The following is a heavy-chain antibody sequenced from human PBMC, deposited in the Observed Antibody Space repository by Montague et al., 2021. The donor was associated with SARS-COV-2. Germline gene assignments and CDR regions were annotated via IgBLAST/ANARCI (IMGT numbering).Heavy chain of an antibody. CDR1: GGSVSSGSYY. V-gene: IGHV4-61*01. Sequence: SETLSLTCTVSGGSVSSGSYYWSWIRQPPGKGLEWIGYIYYSESTNYNPSLKSRVTISVDTSKNQFSLKLSSVTAADTAVYYCARDGVLRYFDWLGDRYGMDVWGQGTTVTVSS. D-gene: IGHD3-9*01. CDR3: ARDGVLRYFDWLGDRYGMDV. J-gene: IGHJ6*02. CDR2: IYYSEST.